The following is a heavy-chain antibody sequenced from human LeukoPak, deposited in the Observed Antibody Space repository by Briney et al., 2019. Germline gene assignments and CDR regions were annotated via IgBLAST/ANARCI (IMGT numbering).Heavy chain of an antibody. D-gene: IGHD2-2*01. CDR2: INHSGST. Sequence: SETLSLTCAVYGGSFSGYYWSWIRQPPGKGLEWIGEINHSGSTNYNPSLKSRVTISVDTSKNQFSPKLSSVTAADTAVYYCARVDIVVVPAAGRDWFDPWGQGTLVTVSS. J-gene: IGHJ5*02. CDR1: GGSFSGYY. V-gene: IGHV4-34*01. CDR3: ARVDIVVVPAAGRDWFDP.